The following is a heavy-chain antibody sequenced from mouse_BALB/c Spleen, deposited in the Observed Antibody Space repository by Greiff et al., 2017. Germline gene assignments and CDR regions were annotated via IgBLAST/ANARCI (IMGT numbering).Heavy chain of an antibody. CDR1: GFTFSSYT. CDR2: ISSGGGNT. CDR3: ARYDGRQGFAY. J-gene: IGHJ3*01. D-gene: IGHD2-3*01. V-gene: IGHV5-9*03. Sequence: LESGGGLVKPGGSLKLSCAASGFTFSSYTMSWVRQTPEKRLEWVATISSGGGNTNYPDSVKGRFTISRDNAKNTLYLQLSSLRSEDTALYYCARYDGRQGFAYWGQGTVVTVTA.